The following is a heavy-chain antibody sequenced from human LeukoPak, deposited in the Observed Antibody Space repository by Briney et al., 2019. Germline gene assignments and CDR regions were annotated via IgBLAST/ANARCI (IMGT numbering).Heavy chain of an antibody. J-gene: IGHJ4*02. Sequence: GASVKVSCKASGGTFSSYAISWVRQAPGQGLEWMGGINAGNGNTKYSQEFQGRVTITRDTSASTAYMELSSLRSEDMAVYYCARAGYSYGQPFDYWGQGTLVTVSS. CDR2: INAGNGNT. D-gene: IGHD5-18*01. V-gene: IGHV1-3*03. CDR1: GGTFSSYA. CDR3: ARAGYSYGQPFDY.